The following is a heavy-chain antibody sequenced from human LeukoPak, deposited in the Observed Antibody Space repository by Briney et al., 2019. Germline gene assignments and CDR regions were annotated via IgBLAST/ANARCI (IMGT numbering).Heavy chain of an antibody. Sequence: GGSLRLSCAASGFTVSNNYMSWVRQAPGKGLEWVSVIYSGGSTYYADSVKGRFTISRDNSKNTLYLQMNSLRAEDTAVYYCARVKGGDYFAYWGQGTLVTVSS. CDR2: IYSGGST. CDR1: GFTVSNNY. V-gene: IGHV3-53*01. D-gene: IGHD3-16*01. J-gene: IGHJ4*02. CDR3: ARVKGGDYFAY.